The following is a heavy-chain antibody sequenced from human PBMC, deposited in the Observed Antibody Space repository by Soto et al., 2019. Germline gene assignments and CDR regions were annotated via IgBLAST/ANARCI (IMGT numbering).Heavy chain of an antibody. Sequence: GGSLRLSCAASGFIFKMYWMHWVRQSPGKGLVWISRIYNDGTYSDYADSVRGRFTISRDNVNDTLYLQMNNLRAEDSGLYYCTRGPRPISTGTGAYWGQGTQVTSPQ. D-gene: IGHD3-10*01. V-gene: IGHV3-74*01. CDR2: IYNDGTYS. CDR3: TRGPRPISTGTGAY. CDR1: GFIFKMYW. J-gene: IGHJ4*02.